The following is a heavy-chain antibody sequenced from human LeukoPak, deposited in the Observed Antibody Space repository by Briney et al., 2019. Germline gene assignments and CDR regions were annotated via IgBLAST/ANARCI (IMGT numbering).Heavy chain of an antibody. J-gene: IGHJ3*02. D-gene: IGHD4-23*01. CDR2: INPNSGGT. CDR3: ARALPKKVATTITWGDAFDI. V-gene: IGHV1-2*02. CDR1: RYTFTGYY. Sequence: SVKDSCMPSRYTFTGYYIHGLGLAPAQGLEWMGWINPNSGGTNFAQKFRSRVTMTRDTSISTAYMELGSLRPDDTAVYFCARALPKKVATTITWGDAFDIWGQGTMGTVSS.